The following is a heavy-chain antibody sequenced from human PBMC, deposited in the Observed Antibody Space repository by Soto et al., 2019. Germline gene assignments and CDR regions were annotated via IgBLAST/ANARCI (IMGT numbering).Heavy chain of an antibody. CDR3: GGGGDY. D-gene: IGHD3-16*01. CDR2: ISGSGKSI. CDR1: GFYFSSYE. J-gene: IGHJ4*02. Sequence: EVQLVESGGGLGQPGGSLRLSCAASGFYFSSYEMNWVRQAPGKGLEWISHISGSGKSIYYADSVKGRFTISRDNAKNSLYLQMDSLRVDDTAVYYGGGGGDYWGQGALVTVSS. V-gene: IGHV3-48*03.